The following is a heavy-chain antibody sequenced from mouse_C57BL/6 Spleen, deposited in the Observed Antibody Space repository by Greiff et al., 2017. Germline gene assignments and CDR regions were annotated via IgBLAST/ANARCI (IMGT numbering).Heavy chain of an antibody. D-gene: IGHD1-1*01. CDR2: IHPNSGST. Sequence: VQLQQSGAELVKPGASVKLSCKASGYTFTSYWMHWVKQRPGQGLEWIGMIHPNSGSTNYNEKFKSKATLTVDKSSSPAYMQLSSLTSEDSAVYYCARWDGSSLYWYFDVWGKGTTVTVSS. J-gene: IGHJ1*03. V-gene: IGHV1-64*01. CDR1: GYTFTSYW. CDR3: ARWDGSSLYWYFDV.